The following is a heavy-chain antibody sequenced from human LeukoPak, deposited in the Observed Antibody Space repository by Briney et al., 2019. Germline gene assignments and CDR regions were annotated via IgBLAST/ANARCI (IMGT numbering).Heavy chain of an antibody. D-gene: IGHD1-26*01. CDR2: ISSSSSYI. Sequence: GGSLRLSCAASGFTFSSYSMTWVRQAPGKGLEWVSSISSSSSYIYYADSVKGRFTISRDNAKNSLYLQMNSLRAEDTAVYYCAKSPYSGSYYDFDYWGQGTLVTVSS. V-gene: IGHV3-21*04. CDR3: AKSPYSGSYYDFDY. J-gene: IGHJ4*02. CDR1: GFTFSSYS.